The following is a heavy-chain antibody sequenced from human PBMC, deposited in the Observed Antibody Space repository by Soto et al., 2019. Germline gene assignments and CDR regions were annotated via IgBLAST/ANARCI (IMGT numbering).Heavy chain of an antibody. D-gene: IGHD3-10*01. CDR3: ASYGSGSYYNVNLYWYFEL. CDR1: GGSISSYY. CDR2: IYYSGST. Sequence: QVQLQESGPGLVKPSETLSLTCTVSGGSISSYYWSWIRQPPGKGLEWIGYIYYSGSTNYNPSLKSRVTISVDTSKNQFSLKLSAVTAADTAVYYSASYGSGSYYNVNLYWYFELWGRGTLVTVSS. V-gene: IGHV4-59*08. J-gene: IGHJ2*01.